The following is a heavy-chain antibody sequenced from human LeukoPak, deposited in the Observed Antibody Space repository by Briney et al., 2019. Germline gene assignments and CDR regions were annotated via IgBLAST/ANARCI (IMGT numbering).Heavy chain of an antibody. J-gene: IGHJ4*02. V-gene: IGHV3-11*04. Sequence: GGSLRLSCTVSGFTVSSNSMSWVRQAPGKGLEWVSYISSSGSTIYYADSVKGRFTISRDNAKNSLYLQMNSLRAEDTAVYYCARDRYGYIDYWGQGTLVTVSS. D-gene: IGHD1-14*01. CDR1: GFTVSSNS. CDR2: ISSSGSTI. CDR3: ARDRYGYIDY.